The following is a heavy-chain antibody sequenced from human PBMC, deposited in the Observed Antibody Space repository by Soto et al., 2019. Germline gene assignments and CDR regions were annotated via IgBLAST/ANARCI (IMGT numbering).Heavy chain of an antibody. J-gene: IGHJ5*02. CDR3: ARDVEERWELLNWFDH. Sequence: PXETLSLTCTVSGCSISSYYWSWIRQPAGKGLEWIGRIYTSGSTNYNPSLKSRVTMSVDTSKNQFSLKLSSVTAADTAVYYCARDVEERWELLNWFDHWGQGTLVTVSS. CDR1: GCSISSYY. V-gene: IGHV4-4*07. CDR2: IYTSGST. D-gene: IGHD1-26*01.